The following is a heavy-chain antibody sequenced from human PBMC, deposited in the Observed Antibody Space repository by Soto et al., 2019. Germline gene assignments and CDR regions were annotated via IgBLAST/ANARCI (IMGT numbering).Heavy chain of an antibody. D-gene: IGHD3-22*01. CDR1: GGSVSSGSYY. J-gene: IGHJ4*02. CDR2: IYYSGST. V-gene: IGHV4-61*01. Sequence: PSETLSLTCTVSGGSVSSGSYYWSWIRQPPGKGLEWIGYIYYSGSTNYNPSLKSRVTISVDTSKNQFSLKLSSVTAADTAVYYCAVETYDSSGYYFDYWGQGTLVTVSS. CDR3: AVETYDSSGYYFDY.